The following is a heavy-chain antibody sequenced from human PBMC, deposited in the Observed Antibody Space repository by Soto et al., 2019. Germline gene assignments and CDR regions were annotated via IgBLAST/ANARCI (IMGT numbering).Heavy chain of an antibody. CDR2: VNWNGGST. CDR3: VRGASLNFDY. CDR1: GFTFDDYG. J-gene: IGHJ4*02. D-gene: IGHD1-26*01. Sequence: EVQLVESGGGVIRPGGSLRLSCAASGFTFDDYGMSWARQAPGKGLEWVSGVNWNGGSTGYADSVKGRFTISRDNAKNSLYLQMNSLRAEDTVLSYCVRGASLNFDYWGQGTLVTVSS. V-gene: IGHV3-20*04.